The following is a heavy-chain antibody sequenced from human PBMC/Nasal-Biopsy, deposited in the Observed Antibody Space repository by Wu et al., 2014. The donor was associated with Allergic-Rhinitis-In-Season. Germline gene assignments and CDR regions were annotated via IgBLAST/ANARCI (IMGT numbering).Heavy chain of an antibody. D-gene: IGHD3-22*01. Sequence: TLSLTCTVSGDSMNGYYWSFIRQPPGKGLEWIGYIYYSGSTYYNPSLKSRVTISVDTSKNQFSLKLSSVTAADTAVYYCAREAPPSSGLDYWGQGTLVTVSS. V-gene: IGHV4-59*12. CDR1: GDSMNGYY. J-gene: IGHJ4*02. CDR2: IYYSGST. CDR3: AREAPPSSGLDY.